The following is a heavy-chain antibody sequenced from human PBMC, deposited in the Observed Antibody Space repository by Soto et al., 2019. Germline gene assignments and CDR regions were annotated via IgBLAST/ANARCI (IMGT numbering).Heavy chain of an antibody. V-gene: IGHV4-61*08. J-gene: IGHJ4*02. CDR3: GRGRILGVVYFDY. D-gene: IGHD3-3*01. CDR2: IYYTGST. Sequence: SETLSLTCTVSGDSISRGGYYWSWIRQHPGKGLEWIGYIYYTGSTYYNPSLKSRVTISVDTSKNQFSLKLSSVTAADTAVYYCGRGRILGVVYFDYWGEETLVT. CDR1: GDSISRGGYY.